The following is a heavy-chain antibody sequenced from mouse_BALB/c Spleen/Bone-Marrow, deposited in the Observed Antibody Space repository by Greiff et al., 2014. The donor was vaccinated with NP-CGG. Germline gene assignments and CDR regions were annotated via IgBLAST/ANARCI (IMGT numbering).Heavy chain of an antibody. CDR3: ARGYGNYDHWYFDV. CDR1: GYSFTGYY. Sequence: EVQLQQSGPELVKPGASVKISCKASGYSFTGYYMHWVKQSHVKSLEWIGRINPYNGATSYNQNFKDKASLTVDKSSSTAYMELHSLTSEDSAVYYCARGYGNYDHWYFDVWGAGTTVTVSS. CDR2: INPYNGAT. J-gene: IGHJ1*01. D-gene: IGHD2-1*01. V-gene: IGHV1-31*01.